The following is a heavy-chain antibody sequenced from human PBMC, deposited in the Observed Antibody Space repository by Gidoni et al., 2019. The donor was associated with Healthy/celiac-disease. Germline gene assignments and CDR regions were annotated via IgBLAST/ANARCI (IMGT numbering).Heavy chain of an antibody. V-gene: IGHV3-74*01. Sequence: EVQMVESGGGLVQPGGSLRLSCAASGFTFSSYWVHWIRQGPGKGLVWVSRINSDASSTIYADSVKGRFTISRDNAKNTLYLQMNSLRADDTAVYYCARTPIEGPIENWGQGTLVTVSS. CDR1: GFTFSSYW. CDR3: ARTPIEGPIEN. J-gene: IGHJ4*02. CDR2: INSDASST.